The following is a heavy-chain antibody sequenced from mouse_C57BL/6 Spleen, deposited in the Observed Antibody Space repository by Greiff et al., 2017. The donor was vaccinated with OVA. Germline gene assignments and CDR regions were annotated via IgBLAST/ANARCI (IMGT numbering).Heavy chain of an antibody. V-gene: IGHV6-6*01. CDR2: IRNKANNHAT. J-gene: IGHJ2*01. Sequence: EVKVVESGGGLVQPGGSMKLSCAASGFTFSDAWMDWVRQSPEKGLEWVAEIRNKANNHATYYAESVKGRFTISRDDSKSSVYLQMNSLRAEDTGSYYGTRGLGSYFDYWGQGTTLTVSS. D-gene: IGHD4-1*01. CDR3: TRGLGSYFDY. CDR1: GFTFSDAW.